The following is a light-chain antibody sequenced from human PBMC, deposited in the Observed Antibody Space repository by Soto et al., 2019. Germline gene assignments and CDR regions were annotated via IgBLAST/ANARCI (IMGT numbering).Light chain of an antibody. CDR1: QGINSY. Sequence: DIQLTQSPSFLSASVGDRVTVTCRASQGINSYLAWYQQKPGKAPKLLIYTASTLQSGVPSRFSGSGSGTEFTLTITSLPPEDFAAYYCQQLYTYPLTFGGGTKVEIK. J-gene: IGKJ4*01. CDR2: TAS. V-gene: IGKV1-9*01. CDR3: QQLYTYPLT.